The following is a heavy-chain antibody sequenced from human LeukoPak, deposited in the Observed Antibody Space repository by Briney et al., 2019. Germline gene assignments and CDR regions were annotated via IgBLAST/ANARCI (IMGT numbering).Heavy chain of an antibody. J-gene: IGHJ4*02. CDR2: IYYTGST. CDR1: GGSISSYY. Sequence: SETLSLTCTVSGGSISSYYWSWIRQPPGKGLEWIGYIYYTGSTNYNASLKSRVTISIDTSKNQFSLNLNSVTAADTAVYYCARGGTVVNLSFWGQGTLVTVSS. CDR3: ARGGTVVNLSF. V-gene: IGHV4-59*01. D-gene: IGHD4-23*01.